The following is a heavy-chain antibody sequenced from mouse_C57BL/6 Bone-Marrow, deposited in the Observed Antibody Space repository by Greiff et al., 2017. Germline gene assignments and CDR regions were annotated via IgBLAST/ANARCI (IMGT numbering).Heavy chain of an antibody. CDR2: ISDGGSYT. CDR1: GFTFSSYA. Sequence: EVKLEESGGGLVKPGGSLKLSCAASGFTFSSYAMSWVRQTPEKRLEWVATISDGGSYTYYPDNVKGRFTISRDNAKNNLYLQMSHLKSEDTAMYYCAREGEDYWGQGTTLTVSS. V-gene: IGHV5-4*01. CDR3: AREGEDY. J-gene: IGHJ2*01.